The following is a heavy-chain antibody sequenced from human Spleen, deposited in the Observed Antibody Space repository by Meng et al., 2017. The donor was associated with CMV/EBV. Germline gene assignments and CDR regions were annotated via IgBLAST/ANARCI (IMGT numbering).Heavy chain of an antibody. CDR2: IESKTDGGTT. V-gene: IGHV3-15*04. CDR3: SILFWSGYPYYHYYGMDV. D-gene: IGHD3-3*01. CDR1: GFTFSNAW. Sequence: GESLKISCAASGFTFSNAWMSWVRQAPGKGLEWVGRIESKTDGGTTDYAAAVKGRFTISRDDSKKTLYLQMNSLKTEDTAVYYCSILFWSGYPYYHYYGMDVWGQGTTVTVSS. J-gene: IGHJ6*02.